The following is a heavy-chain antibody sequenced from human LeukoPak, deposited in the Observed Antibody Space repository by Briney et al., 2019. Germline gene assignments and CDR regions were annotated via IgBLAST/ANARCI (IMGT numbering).Heavy chain of an antibody. CDR2: ISGSGGST. CDR3: AKDPEQLEAPYNWFDP. CDR1: GFTFSSYA. Sequence: GGSLRLSCAASGFTFSSYAMSWVRQAPGKGLEWVSAISGSGGSTYYADSVKGRFTISRDNSKNTLYLQMNSLRAEDTAVYYCAKDPEQLEAPYNWFDPWGQGTLVTVSS. D-gene: IGHD5-18*01. V-gene: IGHV3-23*01. J-gene: IGHJ5*02.